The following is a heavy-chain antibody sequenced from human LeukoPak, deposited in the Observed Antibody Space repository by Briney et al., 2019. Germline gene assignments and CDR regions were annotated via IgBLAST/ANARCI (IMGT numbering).Heavy chain of an antibody. CDR1: GYTFTGYY. Sequence: ASVKVSCKASGYTFTGYYMHWVRQAPGQGLEWMGWINPDSGGTNYAQKFQGRVTMTRDTSISTAYMELSRLGSDDTAVYYCARVGDDSSGYYPLDYWGQGTLVTVSS. CDR2: INPDSGGT. V-gene: IGHV1-2*02. J-gene: IGHJ4*02. CDR3: ARVGDDSSGYYPLDY. D-gene: IGHD3-22*01.